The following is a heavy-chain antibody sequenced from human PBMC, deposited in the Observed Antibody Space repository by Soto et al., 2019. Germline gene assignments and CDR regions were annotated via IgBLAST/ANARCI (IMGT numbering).Heavy chain of an antibody. V-gene: IGHV1-69*13. D-gene: IGHD2-8*01. CDR2: IIPIFGTA. J-gene: IGHJ6*02. CDR3: ARDVLLGYCTNGVCKKPPNSNYYYYGMDV. Sequence: SVKVSGKASGVTFSSYAISWVRQAPGQGLEWMGGIIPIFGTANYAQKFQGRVTITADESTSTAYMELSSLRSEDTAVYYCARDVLLGYCTNGVCKKPPNSNYYYYGMDVWGQGTTVTVSS. CDR1: GVTFSSYA.